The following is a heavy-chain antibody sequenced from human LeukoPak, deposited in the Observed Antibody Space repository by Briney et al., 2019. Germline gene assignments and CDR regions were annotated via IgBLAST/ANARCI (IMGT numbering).Heavy chain of an antibody. J-gene: IGHJ4*02. Sequence: GGSLRLSCAASGFTFSSYAMSWVRQAPGKGLEWVSAISGSGGSTYYADSVKGRFTISRDNAKNSLYLQMNSLRAEDTAVDYCARDLAAYYFDYWGQGTLVTVSS. CDR3: ARDLAAYYFDY. CDR2: ISGSGGST. D-gene: IGHD6-6*01. CDR1: GFTFSSYA. V-gene: IGHV3-23*01.